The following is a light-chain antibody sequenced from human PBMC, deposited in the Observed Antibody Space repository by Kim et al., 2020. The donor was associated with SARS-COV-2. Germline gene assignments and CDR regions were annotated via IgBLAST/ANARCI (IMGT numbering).Light chain of an antibody. CDR1: QSVSSN. Sequence: SLGERATLSCRASQSVSSNLAWYQQKPGQAPRLLIYGASTRATGIPARFSGSGSGTEFTLTISSLQSEDFAVYYCQQYNNWPSWTFGQGTKVDIK. J-gene: IGKJ1*01. CDR2: GAS. V-gene: IGKV3-15*01. CDR3: QQYNNWPSWT.